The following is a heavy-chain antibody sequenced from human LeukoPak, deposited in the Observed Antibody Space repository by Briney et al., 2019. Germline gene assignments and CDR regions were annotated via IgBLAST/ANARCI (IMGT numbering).Heavy chain of an antibody. CDR2: IYYSGST. Sequence: SETLSLTCTASGGSISSSSYYWGWIRQPPGKGLEWIGSIYYSGSTYYNPSLKSRVTISVDTSKNQFSLKLSSVTAADTAVYYCARDKHEYNWNDDAFDIWGQGTMVTVSS. J-gene: IGHJ3*02. V-gene: IGHV4-39*07. D-gene: IGHD1-1*01. CDR3: ARDKHEYNWNDDAFDI. CDR1: GGSISSSSYY.